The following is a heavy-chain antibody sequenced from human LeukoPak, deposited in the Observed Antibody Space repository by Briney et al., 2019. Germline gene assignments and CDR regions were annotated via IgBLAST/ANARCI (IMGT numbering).Heavy chain of an antibody. CDR3: ARENGYCSGSDCYSYFDS. CDR2: IKKTGIET. Sequence: GGSLRLSCAGSGFTFSHFWMSWVRQAPGKGLEWVAYIKKTGIETYYLDSVKGRFTITRDNNRNSLFLQMYSLRAEDTAVYFCARENGYCSGSDCYSYFDSWGQGTLVTVAS. CDR1: GFTFSHFW. J-gene: IGHJ4*02. V-gene: IGHV3-7*01. D-gene: IGHD2-15*01.